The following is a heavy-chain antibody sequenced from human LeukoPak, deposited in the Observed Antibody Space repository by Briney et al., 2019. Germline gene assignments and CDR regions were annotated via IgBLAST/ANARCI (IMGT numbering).Heavy chain of an antibody. J-gene: IGHJ4*02. CDR2: IKAKIDGGTT. Sequence: PGGSLRLPCAASGITFSNVVMSWVRQAPGKGLEWIGRIKAKIDGGTTAYAAPVNGRFTISRDDSQNMLFLHMNSLETEDAALYYCTASMSRGVTAARNWGQGTLVTVSS. CDR3: TASMSRGVTAARN. CDR1: GITFSNVV. V-gene: IGHV3-15*01. D-gene: IGHD2-21*02.